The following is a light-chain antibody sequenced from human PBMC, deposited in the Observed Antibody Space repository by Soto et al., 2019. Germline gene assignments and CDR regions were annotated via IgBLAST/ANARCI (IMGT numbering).Light chain of an antibody. CDR2: EVS. CDR3: RSYTSSRTLDV. J-gene: IGLJ1*01. V-gene: IGLV2-14*01. CDR1: SSDVGGYNY. Sequence: QSALTQPASVSGSPGQSITISCTGTSSDVGGYNYVSWYQQHPGKAPKLMIYEVSNRPSGVSNRFSGSKSGNTASLTISGLQAAEDADYHCRSYTSSRTLDVFGTGTKVTVL.